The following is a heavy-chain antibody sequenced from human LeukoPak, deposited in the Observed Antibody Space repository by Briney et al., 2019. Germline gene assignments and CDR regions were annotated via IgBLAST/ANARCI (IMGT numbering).Heavy chain of an antibody. CDR2: IYSGGST. J-gene: IGHJ4*02. Sequence: GGSLRLSCSESGATVWSSFRSWIRQTPGKGLEWVSVIYSGGSTYYADSVKGRFTISRDNSKNTLYLQMNSLRAEDTAVYYCARGRYGGYGEIDYWGQGTLVTVSS. CDR1: GATVWSSF. CDR3: ARGRYGGYGEIDY. V-gene: IGHV3-66*01. D-gene: IGHD5-12*01.